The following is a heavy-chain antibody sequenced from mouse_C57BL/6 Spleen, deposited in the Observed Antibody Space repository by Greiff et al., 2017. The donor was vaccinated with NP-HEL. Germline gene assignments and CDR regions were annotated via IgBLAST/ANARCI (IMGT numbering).Heavy chain of an antibody. J-gene: IGHJ2*01. CDR2: ISSGGDYI. V-gene: IGHV5-9-1*02. D-gene: IGHD1-1*01. CDR1: GFTFSSYA. Sequence: EVNLVESGEGLVKPGGSLKLSCAASGFTFSSYAMSWVRQTPEKRLEWVAYISSGGDYIYYADTVKGRFTISRDNARNTLYLQMSSLKSEDTAMYYCTRETVVATFDYWGQGTTLTVSS. CDR3: TRETVVATFDY.